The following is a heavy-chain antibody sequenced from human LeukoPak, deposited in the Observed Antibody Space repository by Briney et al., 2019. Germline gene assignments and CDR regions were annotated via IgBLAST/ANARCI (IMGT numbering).Heavy chain of an antibody. Sequence: SETLSLTCAVYGESFSGYFWSWIRQPPGKGLEWIGEINHSGYTNYNPSLKSRVTISVDKSKNQFSLKLSSVTAADTAVYYCAGAYCGGDCYSGRTFDIWGQGTMVTVSS. J-gene: IGHJ3*02. V-gene: IGHV4-34*01. CDR3: AGAYCGGDCYSGRTFDI. CDR2: INHSGYT. D-gene: IGHD2-21*02. CDR1: GESFSGYF.